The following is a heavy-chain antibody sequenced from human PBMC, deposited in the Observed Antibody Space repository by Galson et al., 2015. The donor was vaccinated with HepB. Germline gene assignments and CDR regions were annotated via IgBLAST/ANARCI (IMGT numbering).Heavy chain of an antibody. CDR2: ISGNNGST. V-gene: IGHV1-18*04. CDR1: GYTFVNYV. CDR3: ARGKYSGILYAEYFQY. D-gene: IGHD1-26*01. J-gene: IGHJ1*01. Sequence: SVKVSCKASGYTFVNYVISWVRQAPGQGLEWVGWISGNNGSTNYAQNLQDRVTMTTDTSSTTAYMELRSLRSDDTAVYYCARGKYSGILYAEYFQYWGQGTLSTV.